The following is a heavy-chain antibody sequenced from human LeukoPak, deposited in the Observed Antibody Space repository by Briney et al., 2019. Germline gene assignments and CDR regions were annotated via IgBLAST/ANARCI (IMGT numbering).Heavy chain of an antibody. CDR1: GYTFTSYD. CDR2: MNPNSGNT. CDR3: ARSSVAEPFDY. J-gene: IGHJ4*02. V-gene: IGHV1-8*01. D-gene: IGHD6-19*01. Sequence: ASVKVSCKASGYTFTSYDINWVRQGTGQGLEWMGGMNPNSGNTGYAQRFQGRVTMTRNTSISTAYMELSSLRSEDTAVYYCARSSVAEPFDYWGQGTLVTVSS.